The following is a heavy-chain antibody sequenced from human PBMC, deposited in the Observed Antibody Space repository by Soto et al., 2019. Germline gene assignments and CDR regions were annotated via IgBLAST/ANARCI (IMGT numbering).Heavy chain of an antibody. Sequence: GESLKISCAASGFTFSGSAMHWVRQASGKGLEWVGRIRSKANSYATAYAASVKGRFTISRDDSKNTAYLQMNSLKTEDTAVYYCTRHQEGYCSGGSCVYYYYGMDVWGQGTTVTVSS. CDR2: IRSKANSYAT. CDR1: GFTFSGSA. CDR3: TRHQEGYCSGGSCVYYYYGMDV. D-gene: IGHD2-15*01. J-gene: IGHJ6*02. V-gene: IGHV3-73*01.